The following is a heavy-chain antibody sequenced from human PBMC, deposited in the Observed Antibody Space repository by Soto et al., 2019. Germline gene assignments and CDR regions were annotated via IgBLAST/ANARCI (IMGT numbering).Heavy chain of an antibody. CDR2: ISSSGSTI. J-gene: IGHJ6*02. D-gene: IGHD4-4*01. CDR1: GFTFSSYE. V-gene: IGHV3-48*03. CDR3: ALTTAYYYYRMYA. Sequence: GGSLRLSCTASGFTFSSYEMNWVRQAPGKGLEWVSYISSSGSTIYYADSVKGRFTISRDNAKNSLYLQMNSLRAEDTAVYYCALTTAYYYYRMYACGQGTTVTVS.